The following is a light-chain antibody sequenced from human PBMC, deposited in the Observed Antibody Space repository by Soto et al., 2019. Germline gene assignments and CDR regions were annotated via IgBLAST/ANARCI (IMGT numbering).Light chain of an antibody. CDR2: DGS. CDR3: SSYTSSSTHV. V-gene: IGLV2-14*03. CDR1: SSDVGAYTF. J-gene: IGLJ1*01. Sequence: QSALTQPASVSGSPGQSITISCTGTSSDVGAYTFVSWYQQHPDKVPKLMIFDGSRRPSGVSDRFSGSKSGNTASLTISGLQPDDEADYYCSSYTSSSTHVFGSGTKLTVL.